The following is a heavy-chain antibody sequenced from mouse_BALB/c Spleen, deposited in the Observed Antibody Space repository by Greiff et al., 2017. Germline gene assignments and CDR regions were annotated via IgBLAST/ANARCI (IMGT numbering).Heavy chain of an antibody. CDR1: GFTFSSYT. J-gene: IGHJ4*01. D-gene: IGHD1-1*01. CDR3: TRDPYGAMDY. V-gene: IGHV5-6-4*01. CDR2: ISSGGSYT. Sequence: EVKLMESGGGLVKPGGSLKLSCAASGFTFSSYTMSWVRQTPEKRLEWVATISSGGSYTYYPDSVKGRFTISRDNAKNTLYLQMSSLKSEDTAMYYCTRDPYGAMDYWGQGTSVTVSS.